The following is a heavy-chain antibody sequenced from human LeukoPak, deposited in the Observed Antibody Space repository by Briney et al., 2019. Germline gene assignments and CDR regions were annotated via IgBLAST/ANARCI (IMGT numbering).Heavy chain of an antibody. CDR3: ARTGNDQYYFDY. D-gene: IGHD1-1*01. V-gene: IGHV5-51*01. CDR1: GYRFTTYW. J-gene: IGHJ4*02. Sequence: GESLKISCKGSGYRFTTYWIGWVRQMPGKGLEWLGFIYGGDSDIRYSPSFQGQVTISADKSISTAYLQWSSLKASDTAVYYCARTGNDQYYFDYGGQETLVTVSS. CDR2: IYGGDSDI.